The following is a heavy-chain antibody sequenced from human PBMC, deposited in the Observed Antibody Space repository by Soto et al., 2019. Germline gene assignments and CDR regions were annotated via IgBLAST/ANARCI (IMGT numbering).Heavy chain of an antibody. CDR2: ISNDGSHF. CDR3: AKWARDSGDYYYCGVDV. D-gene: IGHD3-10*01. CDR1: GLNLTTFG. Sequence: GGSLRLSCVGSGLNLTTFGMHWVRQAPGRGLEWMAVISNDGSHFYYADSVKGRFTISRDNSKNTLYLQMINLRPDDTGVYYCAKWARDSGDYYYCGVDVWGQGTTVTVSS. V-gene: IGHV3-30*18. J-gene: IGHJ6*01.